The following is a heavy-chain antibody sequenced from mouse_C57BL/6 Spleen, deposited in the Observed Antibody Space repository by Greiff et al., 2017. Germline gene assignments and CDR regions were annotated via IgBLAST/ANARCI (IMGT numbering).Heavy chain of an antibody. D-gene: IGHD2-2*01. CDR2: INPNNGGT. V-gene: IGHV1-18*01. CDR1: GYTFTDYN. J-gene: IGHJ2*01. Sequence: LVKPGASVKIPCKASGYTFTDYNMDWVKQSHGKSLEWIGDINPNNGGTIYNQKFKGKATLTVDKSSSTAYMELRSLTSEDTAVYYCARGGMVTRGFDYWGQGTTLTVSS. CDR3: ARGGMVTRGFDY.